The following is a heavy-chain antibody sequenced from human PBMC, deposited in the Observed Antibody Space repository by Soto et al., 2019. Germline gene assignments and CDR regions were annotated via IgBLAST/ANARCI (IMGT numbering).Heavy chain of an antibody. D-gene: IGHD2-2*01. V-gene: IGHV3-23*01. J-gene: IGHJ5*02. CDR2: ISGSGGST. CDR1: GFTFSSYA. Sequence: GGSLRLSCAASGFTFSSYAMSWVRQAPGKGLEWVSAISGSGGSTYYADSVKGRFTISRDNSKNTLYLQMNSLRAEDTAVYYCAKDRWEKYQLLSWFDPWGQGTLVTVSS. CDR3: AKDRWEKYQLLSWFDP.